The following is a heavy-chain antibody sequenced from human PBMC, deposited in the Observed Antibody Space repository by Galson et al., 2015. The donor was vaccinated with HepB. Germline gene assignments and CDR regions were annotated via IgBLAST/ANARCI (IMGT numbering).Heavy chain of an antibody. V-gene: IGHV3-23*01. Sequence: SLRLSCAASGFTFSSYAMIWVRQAPGKGLEWVSAISGSGGSTYYADSVKGRFTISRDNSKNTLYLQMNSLRAEDTAVYYCAKSPIKAWRSGWYSGGFDYWGQGTLVTVSS. CDR1: GFTFSSYA. CDR2: ISGSGGST. J-gene: IGHJ4*02. D-gene: IGHD6-19*01. CDR3: AKSPIKAWRSGWYSGGFDY.